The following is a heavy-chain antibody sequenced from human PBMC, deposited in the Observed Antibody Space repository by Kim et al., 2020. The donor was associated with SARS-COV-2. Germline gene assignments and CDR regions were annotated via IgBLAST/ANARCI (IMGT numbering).Heavy chain of an antibody. Sequence: YALSVESRITINPDTSKNQFSLQLNSVTPEDTAVYDCARDDWAGARPFDYWGQGTLVTVSS. J-gene: IGHJ4*02. CDR3: ARDDWAGARPFDY. D-gene: IGHD1-26*01. V-gene: IGHV6-1*01.